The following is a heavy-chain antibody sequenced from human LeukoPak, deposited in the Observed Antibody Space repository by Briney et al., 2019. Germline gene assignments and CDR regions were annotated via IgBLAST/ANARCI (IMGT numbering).Heavy chain of an antibody. CDR3: ARDCSGGSCYGEY. V-gene: IGHV1-2*02. CDR1: GYTFTDYY. D-gene: IGHD2-15*01. CDR2: INPNSGAT. Sequence: ASVKVSCKASGYTFTDYYIHWVRQAPGQGLQWMGWINPNSGATNYAQKFQGRVTMTRDTSISTAYMEVSSLRSEDTAVYYCARDCSGGSCYGEYWGQGTLVIASS. J-gene: IGHJ4*02.